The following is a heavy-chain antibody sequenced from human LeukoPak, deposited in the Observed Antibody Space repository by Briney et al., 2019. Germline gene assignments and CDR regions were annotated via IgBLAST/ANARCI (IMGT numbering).Heavy chain of an antibody. D-gene: IGHD6-25*01. CDR1: GYTFTNYG. CDR2: ITTFNGHP. J-gene: IGHJ4*02. CDR3: ARGFSSDPNSFFDS. V-gene: IGHV1-18*01. Sequence: ASVTVSCKASGYTFTNYGISWVRQAPGQGLEGMGWITTFNGHPRFVDKFKGRVTMTTDTFTTTAYMELRSLTSDDTAVYYCARGFSSDPNSFFDSWGQGTLVTVS.